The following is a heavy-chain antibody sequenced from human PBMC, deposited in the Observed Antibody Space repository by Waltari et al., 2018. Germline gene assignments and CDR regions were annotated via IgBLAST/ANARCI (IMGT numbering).Heavy chain of an antibody. Sequence: QVQLVQSGTEVKKPGASVKVSCQASVYSFTDYHLHWVRQTPGQGLEWLGWINPKNGDTGYAQNFLGRVTMTRDTSINTVYMDLSGLRSDDTAVFYCARDPGPIVGAPDYWGQGTLVTVSS. CDR3: ARDPGPIVGAPDY. V-gene: IGHV1-2*02. J-gene: IGHJ4*02. D-gene: IGHD1-26*01. CDR1: VYSFTDYH. CDR2: INPKNGDT.